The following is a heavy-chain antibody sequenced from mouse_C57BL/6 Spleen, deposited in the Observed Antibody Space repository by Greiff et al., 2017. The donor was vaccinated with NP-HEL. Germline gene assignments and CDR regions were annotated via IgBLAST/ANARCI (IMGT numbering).Heavy chain of an antibody. V-gene: IGHV1-69*01. J-gene: IGHJ1*03. CDR3: ARKVGRGYFDV. CDR1: GYTFTSYW. CDR2: IDPSDSYT. Sequence: QVHVKQPGAELVMPGASVKLSCKASGYTFTSYWMHWVKQRPGQGLEWIGEIDPSDSYTNYNQKFKGKSTLTVDKSSSTAYMQLSSLTSEDSAVYYCARKVGRGYFDVWGTGTTVTVSS. D-gene: IGHD4-1*01.